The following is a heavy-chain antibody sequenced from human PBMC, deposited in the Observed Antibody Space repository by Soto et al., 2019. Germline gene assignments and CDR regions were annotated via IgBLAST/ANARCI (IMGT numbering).Heavy chain of an antibody. Sequence: GGSLRLSCVVSGFTFSSYWMHWVGQAPGEGLAGVSRISSDGSSTSYLDSVKGRFTISRDNAKNTLYLQMNSLRAEDTALYYCARAWEASVINWFDPWGQGTLVTVSS. J-gene: IGHJ5*02. CDR1: GFTFSSYW. CDR3: ARAWEASVINWFDP. CDR2: ISSDGSST. V-gene: IGHV3-74*01. D-gene: IGHD1-26*01.